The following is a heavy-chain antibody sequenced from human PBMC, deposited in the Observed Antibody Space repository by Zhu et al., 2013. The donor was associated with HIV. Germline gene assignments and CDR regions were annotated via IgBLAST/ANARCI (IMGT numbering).Heavy chain of an antibody. CDR2: IFHNGTT. D-gene: IGHD2-15*01. CDR1: GGSVSSGTHF. J-gene: IGHJ4*02. Sequence: QVQLQESGPGLVKPSETLSLTCTVSGGSVSSGTHFWSWIRQPPGKRLEWIGFIFHNGTTHYNPSLKSRVAMSVDTSKDEFSLQLSSVTAADTAVYYCARGYCSGGSCTADPIFDYWGQGTLVTVSS. CDR3: ARGYCSGGSCTADPIFDY. V-gene: IGHV4-61*01.